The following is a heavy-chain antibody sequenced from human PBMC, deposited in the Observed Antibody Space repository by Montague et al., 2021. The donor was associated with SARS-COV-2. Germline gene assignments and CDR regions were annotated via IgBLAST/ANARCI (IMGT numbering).Heavy chain of an antibody. CDR1: GGSISSSSYY. CDR3: ARDLAGYYGSGSYGGMDV. V-gene: IGHV4-39*07. D-gene: IGHD3-10*01. J-gene: IGHJ6*02. Sequence: SETLSLTCIVSGGSISSSSYYWGWIRQPPGKGLEWIGSIYYSGSTYYNPSLKSRVTISVDTSKNQFSLKLSSVTAADTAVYYCARDLAGYYGSGSYGGMDVWGQGTTVTVSS. CDR2: IYYSGST.